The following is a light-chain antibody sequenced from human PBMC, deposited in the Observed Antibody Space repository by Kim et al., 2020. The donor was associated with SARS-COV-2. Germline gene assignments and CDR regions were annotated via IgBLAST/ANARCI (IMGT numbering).Light chain of an antibody. CDR3: MQGTHWPFT. Sequence: LASISCWSSQSLVYSDGNIYLNWFHQRPGQSPRRLIYKVSNRDSGVPDRFSGSGSGTDFTLQISRVEAEDVGVYYCMQGTHWPFTFGPGTKVDIK. CDR2: KVS. V-gene: IGKV2-30*01. CDR1: QSLVYSDGNIY. J-gene: IGKJ3*01.